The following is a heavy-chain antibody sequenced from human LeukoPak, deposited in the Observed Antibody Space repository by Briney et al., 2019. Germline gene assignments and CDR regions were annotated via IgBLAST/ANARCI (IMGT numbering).Heavy chain of an antibody. CDR1: GDSISSYY. J-gene: IGHJ4*02. CDR2: IYTTGST. V-gene: IGHV4-4*07. D-gene: IGHD3-10*01. CDR3: AGSSTYGSGHFLFFY. Sequence: SETLSLTCTASGDSISSYYWSWIRQPAGKGLEWIGPIYTTGSTNYNPSLKSRATISVDKSKNQFSLKLTSVIAADTAVYYCAGSSTYGSGHFLFFYWGQGTLVTVSS.